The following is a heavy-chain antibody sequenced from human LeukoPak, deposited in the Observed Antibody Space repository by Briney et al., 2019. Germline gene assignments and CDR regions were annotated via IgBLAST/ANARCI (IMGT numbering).Heavy chain of an antibody. CDR3: ASASSSSVDY. V-gene: IGHV4-30-2*03. D-gene: IGHD6-6*01. CDR1: GVSISRGGYS. CDR2: IYHSGST. Sequence: SQTLSLTCAVSGVSISRGGYSWSWIRQPPGKGLEWIGSIYHSGSTYYNPSLKSRVTISVDTSKNQFSLKLSSVTAADTAVYYCASASSSSVDYWGQGTLVTVSS. J-gene: IGHJ4*02.